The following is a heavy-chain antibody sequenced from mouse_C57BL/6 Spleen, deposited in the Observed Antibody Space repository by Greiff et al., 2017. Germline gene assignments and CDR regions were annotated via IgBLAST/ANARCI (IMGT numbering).Heavy chain of an antibody. CDR3: ARGGNYGNHWYAMDY. V-gene: IGHV1-53*01. CDR1: GYTFTSYW. CDR2: INPSNGGT. D-gene: IGHD2-1*01. Sequence: QVQLKQSGTELVKPGASVKLSCKASGYTFTSYWMHWVKQRPGQGLEWIGNINPSNGGTNYNEKFKSKATLTVDKSSSTAYMQLSSLTSEDSAVYYCARGGNYGNHWYAMDYWGQGTSVTVSS. J-gene: IGHJ4*01.